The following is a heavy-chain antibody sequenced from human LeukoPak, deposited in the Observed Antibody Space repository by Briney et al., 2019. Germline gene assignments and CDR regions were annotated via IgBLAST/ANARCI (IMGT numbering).Heavy chain of an antibody. CDR1: GGSIGNYY. CDR2: VYYSGST. D-gene: IGHD3-16*01. CDR3: ARVGGAPLGAFDI. Sequence: SETLSLTCSVSGGSIGNYYWSWIRQPPGKGLEWIGYVYYSGSTNYNPSLKSRVTISEDMSRNQFSLRLTSVTAADTAVYYCARVGGAPLGAFDIWGQGTMVTVSS. J-gene: IGHJ3*02. V-gene: IGHV4-59*01.